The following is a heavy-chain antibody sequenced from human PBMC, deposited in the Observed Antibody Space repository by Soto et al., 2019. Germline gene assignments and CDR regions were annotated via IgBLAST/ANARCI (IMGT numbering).Heavy chain of an antibody. CDR2: INHNGDS. CDR3: ARVTRFSDAFDI. Sequence: QVHLQQWGAGLLKPSETLSLTCGVYGGSFGTSYWAWIRQSPEKGLEWIGEINHNGDSNYNPSLKMRVTISLDMSENQFSLKLTPVAAADTAVYYCARVTRFSDAFDIWGQGTPVIVSS. V-gene: IGHV4-34*01. J-gene: IGHJ3*02. CDR1: GGSFGTSY.